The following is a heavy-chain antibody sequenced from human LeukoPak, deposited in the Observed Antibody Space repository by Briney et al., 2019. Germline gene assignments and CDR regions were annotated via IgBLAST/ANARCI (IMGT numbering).Heavy chain of an antibody. D-gene: IGHD2-2*01. Sequence: SETLSLTCAVYGGSFSGYYWSWIRQPPGKGLEWIGEINHSGNTNYNPSLKSRVTISVDTSKNQFSLQLSPVTAADTAVYYCARGLGYCSSTSCSFDYWGQGTLVTVSS. CDR1: GGSFSGYY. J-gene: IGHJ4*02. CDR2: INHSGNT. V-gene: IGHV4-34*01. CDR3: ARGLGYCSSTSCSFDY.